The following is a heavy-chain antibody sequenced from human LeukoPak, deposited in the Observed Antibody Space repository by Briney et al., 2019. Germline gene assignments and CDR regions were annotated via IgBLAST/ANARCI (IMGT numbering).Heavy chain of an antibody. J-gene: IGHJ4*02. V-gene: IGHV1-2*02. CDR1: GYTFSDHH. CDR2: IHPNGHDT. D-gene: IGHD3-10*01. CDR3: SGHYGPGPV. Sequence: ASAKVSCKASGYTFSDHHIIWVRQAPGQGLEWMGWIHPNGHDTKYAQKFQGRMTMTTDTSISTAYMELNRVTSDDTAVYYCSGHYGPGPVWGQGTLITASS.